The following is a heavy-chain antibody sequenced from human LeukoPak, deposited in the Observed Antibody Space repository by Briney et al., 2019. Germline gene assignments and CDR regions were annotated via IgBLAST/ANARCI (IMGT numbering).Heavy chain of an antibody. J-gene: IGHJ4*02. CDR1: GGSFSGYY. Sequence: SETLSLTCAVYGGSFSGYYWSWIRQPPGKGLEWIGEINHSGRPNYNPSLKSRVTISVDTSKNQFSLKLSSVTAADTAVYYCARGPNTARVYWGQGTLVTVSS. D-gene: IGHD5-18*01. CDR2: INHSGRP. CDR3: ARGPNTARVY. V-gene: IGHV4-34*01.